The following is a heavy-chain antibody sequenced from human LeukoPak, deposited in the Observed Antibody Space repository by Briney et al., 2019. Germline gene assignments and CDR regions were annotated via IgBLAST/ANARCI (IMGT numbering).Heavy chain of an antibody. CDR1: GFAFSGYS. V-gene: IGHV3-21*01. CDR2: ISRSSSHI. Sequence: KTGGSLRLSCAASGFAFSGYSMNWVRQAPGKGLEWVASISRSSSHIYYAESVKGRFTISRDNAKNSLYLQMNSLRAEDTAVYYCARDRILHYYYGMDVWGQGTTVTVSS. CDR3: ARDRILHYYYGMDV. J-gene: IGHJ6*02.